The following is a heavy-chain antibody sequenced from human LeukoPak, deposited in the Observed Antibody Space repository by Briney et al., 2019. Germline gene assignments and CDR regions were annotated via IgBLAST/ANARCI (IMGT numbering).Heavy chain of an antibody. Sequence: SETLSLTCAVSGYSISSGYFWGWIRQPPGKGLEWIGSIYQSGSTYYNPSLKSRVTISVDTSKNQFSLKLSSVTAADTAVYYCARASSSGWGFRDYWGQGTLVTVSS. D-gene: IGHD6-19*01. CDR1: GYSISSGYF. J-gene: IGHJ4*02. CDR2: IYQSGST. CDR3: ARASSSGWGFRDY. V-gene: IGHV4-38-2*01.